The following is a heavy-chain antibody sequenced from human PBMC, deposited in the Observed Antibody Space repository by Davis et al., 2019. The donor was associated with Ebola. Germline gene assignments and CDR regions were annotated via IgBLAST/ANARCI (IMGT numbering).Heavy chain of an antibody. D-gene: IGHD3-22*01. CDR1: GFTFDDHA. CDR2: ISWNSGAI. Sequence: SLKISCAASGFTFDDHAMHWVRQAPGRGLEWVSGISWNSGAIAYADSVKGRFTISRDNAKNSLYLQMNSLRHEDTAIYYCARDAYDSSGYYRDAFDIWGQGTMVTVSS. J-gene: IGHJ3*02. V-gene: IGHV3-9*01. CDR3: ARDAYDSSGYYRDAFDI.